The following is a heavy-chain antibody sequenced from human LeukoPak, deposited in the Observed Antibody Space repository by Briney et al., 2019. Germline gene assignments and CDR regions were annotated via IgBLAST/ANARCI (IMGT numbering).Heavy chain of an antibody. Sequence: GGSLRLSCAASGFTFSSYAMHWVRQAPGKGLEWVAVISYDGSNKYYADSVKGRFTISRDNSKNTLYLQMNSLRAEDTAVYYCAKDGYSSSSWDYFDYWGQGTLVTVSS. CDR3: AKDGYSSSSWDYFDY. V-gene: IGHV3-30-3*01. CDR2: ISYDGSNK. J-gene: IGHJ4*02. D-gene: IGHD6-13*01. CDR1: GFTFSSYA.